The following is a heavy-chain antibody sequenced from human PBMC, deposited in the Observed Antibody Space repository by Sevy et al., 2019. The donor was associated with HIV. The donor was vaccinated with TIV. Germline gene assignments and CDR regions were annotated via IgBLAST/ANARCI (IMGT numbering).Heavy chain of an antibody. D-gene: IGHD2-15*01. J-gene: IGHJ6*02. V-gene: IGHV3-21*01. Sequence: GGSLRLSCAVSGFTFSTYSMTWVRQAPGKGLEWVSSISSSSNYIYYPDSVKGRFAISRDNAKNSLYLQMNSLRAEDTALYYCARVKAYCSGGSCYSTMGADVWGQGTTVTVSS. CDR1: GFTFSTYS. CDR2: ISSSSNYI. CDR3: ARVKAYCSGGSCYSTMGADV.